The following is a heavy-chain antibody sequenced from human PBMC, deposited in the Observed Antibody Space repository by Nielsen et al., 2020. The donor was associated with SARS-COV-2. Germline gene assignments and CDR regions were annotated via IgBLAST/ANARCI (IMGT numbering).Heavy chain of an antibody. Sequence: GESLKISCAASGFTFGSYGMHWVRQAPGKGLEWVAVISYDGSNKYYADSVKGRFTISRDNSKNTLYLQMNSLRAEDTAVYYCARVGYCSSTSCYAFGYWGQGTLVTVSS. D-gene: IGHD2-2*01. CDR2: ISYDGSNK. V-gene: IGHV3-30*03. J-gene: IGHJ4*02. CDR1: GFTFGSYG. CDR3: ARVGYCSSTSCYAFGY.